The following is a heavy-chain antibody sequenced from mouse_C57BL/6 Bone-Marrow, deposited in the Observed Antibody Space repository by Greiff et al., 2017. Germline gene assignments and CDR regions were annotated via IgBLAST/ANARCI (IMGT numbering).Heavy chain of an antibody. Sequence: EVKLVESGGGLVQPGGSMKLSCVASGFTFSNYWMNWVRQSPEKGLEWVAQIRLKSDNYATHYAESVKGRFTISRDDSKSSVYLQMNNLRAEDTGIYYCADQEWLRRDAWFAYWGQGTLVTVSA. CDR1: GFTFSNYW. CDR2: IRLKSDNYAT. V-gene: IGHV6-3*01. D-gene: IGHD2-2*01. J-gene: IGHJ3*01. CDR3: ADQEWLRRDAWFAY.